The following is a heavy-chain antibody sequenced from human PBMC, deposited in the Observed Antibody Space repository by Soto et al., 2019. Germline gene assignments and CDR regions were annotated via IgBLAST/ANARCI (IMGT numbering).Heavy chain of an antibody. J-gene: IGHJ3*02. D-gene: IGHD2-15*01. CDR3: ARDLSTVAAPPEPDAFDI. CDR2: ISAYNGNT. V-gene: IGHV1-18*01. CDR1: GYTFTSYG. Sequence: ASVKGSCKASGYTFTSYGISWVRQAPGQGLEWMGWISAYNGNTNYAQKLQGRVTMTTDTSTSTAYMELRSLRSDDTAVYYCARDLSTVAAPPEPDAFDIWGQGTMVTVSS.